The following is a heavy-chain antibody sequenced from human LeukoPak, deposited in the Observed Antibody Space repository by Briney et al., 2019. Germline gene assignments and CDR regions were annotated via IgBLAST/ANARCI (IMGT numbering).Heavy chain of an antibody. J-gene: IGHJ4*02. CDR3: ATSYDMGWLIGY. D-gene: IGHD3/OR15-3a*01. Sequence: GRSLRLSCAASGFTFSSYGMHWVRQAPGEGLEWVSAINSAGSTYYGDSVRGRFTISRDNSKNVLHLQMNSLRAEDTALYYCATSYDMGWLIGYWGQGTLVTVSS. CDR2: INSAGST. V-gene: IGHV3-NL1*01. CDR1: GFTFSSYG.